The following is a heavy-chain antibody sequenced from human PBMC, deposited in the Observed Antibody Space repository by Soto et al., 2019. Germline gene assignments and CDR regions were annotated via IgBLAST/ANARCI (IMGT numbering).Heavy chain of an antibody. CDR1: GFSFSSYG. CDR2: ISYDGSDK. Sequence: GGSLRLSCAASGFSFSSYGMHWVRQTPGKGLEWVAGISYDGSDKYYGDSVKGRFTISRDDSKNTLYLQMNSLRVEDTAIYYCAKTAGYDYVWGSSGLDPWGQGTLVTVSS. V-gene: IGHV3-30*18. D-gene: IGHD3-16*01. CDR3: AKTAGYDYVWGSSGLDP. J-gene: IGHJ5*02.